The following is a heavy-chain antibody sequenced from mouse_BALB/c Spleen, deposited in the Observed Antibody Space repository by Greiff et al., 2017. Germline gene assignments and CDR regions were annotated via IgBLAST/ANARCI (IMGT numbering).Heavy chain of an antibody. Sequence: VQLKQSGTVLARPGASVKMSCKASGYTFTSYWMHWVKQRPGQGLEWIGAIYPGNSDTSYNQKFKGKAKLTAVTSTSTAYMELSSLTNEDSAVYYCTRAYYGIYYAMDYWGQGTSVTVSS. CDR2: IYPGNSDT. D-gene: IGHD2-10*01. V-gene: IGHV1-5*01. J-gene: IGHJ4*01. CDR3: TRAYYGIYYAMDY. CDR1: GYTFTSYW.